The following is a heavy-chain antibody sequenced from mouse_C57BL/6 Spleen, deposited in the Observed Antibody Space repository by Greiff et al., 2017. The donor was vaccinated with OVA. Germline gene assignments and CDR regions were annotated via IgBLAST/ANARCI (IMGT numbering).Heavy chain of an antibody. CDR3: ARTHSNNNDY. Sequence: QVQLQQPGAELVRPGSSVKLSCKASGYTFTSYWMHWVKQRPIQGLEWIGNINPSDSETNYNQKFKDKATLTVDKSSSTAYMLLSSLTSEDSAVYYYARTHSNNNDYWGQGTTLTVSS. V-gene: IGHV1-52*01. CDR2: INPSDSET. D-gene: IGHD2-5*01. CDR1: GYTFTSYW. J-gene: IGHJ2*01.